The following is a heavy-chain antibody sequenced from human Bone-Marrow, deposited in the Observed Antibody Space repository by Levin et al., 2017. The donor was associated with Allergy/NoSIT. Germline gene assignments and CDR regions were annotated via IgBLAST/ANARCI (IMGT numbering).Heavy chain of an antibody. D-gene: IGHD4-17*01. CDR3: ARQVGSAVTYDY. CDR2: IYHSGNT. CDR1: GFSISSGFY. V-gene: IGHV4-38-2*01. Sequence: SQTLSLTCAVSGFSISSGFYWGWIRQPPGKGLEWIGNIYHSGNTYYNPSLKSRVTIAVDTSKNQFSLRLSSVTAADTALYYCARQVGSAVTYDYWGQGILVTVSS. J-gene: IGHJ4*02.